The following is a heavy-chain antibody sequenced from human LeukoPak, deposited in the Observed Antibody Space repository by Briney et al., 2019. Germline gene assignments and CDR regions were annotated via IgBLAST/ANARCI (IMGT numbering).Heavy chain of an antibody. Sequence: ASVKVSCKASGYTFTGYYLHWVRQAPGHGLEYMGWINPNTGGTNYVQKFQGRVTMTRDTSISTGYMELSSLRSDDTALYYCARADGYNLGDFWGQGTLVTVSS. J-gene: IGHJ4*02. D-gene: IGHD5-24*01. V-gene: IGHV1-2*02. CDR1: GYTFTGYY. CDR3: ARADGYNLGDF. CDR2: INPNTGGT.